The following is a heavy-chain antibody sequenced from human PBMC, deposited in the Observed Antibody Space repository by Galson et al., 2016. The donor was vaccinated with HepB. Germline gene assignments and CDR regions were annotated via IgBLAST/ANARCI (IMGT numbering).Heavy chain of an antibody. CDR3: GKDWGSLWESSGKGMDV. V-gene: IGHV3-43*01. CDR2: TSWDGRSP. J-gene: IGHJ6*02. Sequence: SLRLSCAASGLTFDDYTMHWVRQAPGTGLEWPALTSWDGRSPDYADSVRGRFTISRDNRQNILYLQMNSLTTEDTVLYYCGKDWGSLWESSGKGMDVWGQGTTVTVSS. D-gene: IGHD3-10*01. CDR1: GLTFDDYT.